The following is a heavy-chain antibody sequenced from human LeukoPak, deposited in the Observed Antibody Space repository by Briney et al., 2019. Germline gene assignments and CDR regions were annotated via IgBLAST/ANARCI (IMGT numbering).Heavy chain of an antibody. CDR2: IYYSGST. J-gene: IGHJ1*01. V-gene: IGHV4-59*08. Sequence: PSETLSLTCTVSGGSISKDYWSWIRQPPGKGLEWIGYIYYSGSTNYNPSLKSRVTISVDTSKNQFSLKLSSVTAADTAVYYCARQSSSSGWYFQHWGQGTLVTVSS. D-gene: IGHD6-19*01. CDR1: GGSISKDY. CDR3: ARQSSSSGWYFQH.